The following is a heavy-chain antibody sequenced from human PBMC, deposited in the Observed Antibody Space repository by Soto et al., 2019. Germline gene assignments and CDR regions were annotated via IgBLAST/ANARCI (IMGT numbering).Heavy chain of an antibody. D-gene: IGHD1-1*01. CDR3: ARAGPAMSTIGALDY. J-gene: IGHJ4*02. Sequence: QVQLQQSGPGLVKPSQTLSLTCDISGDSVSTNSVALNWIRQSPSRGLEWLGRTYYRSKWYNDYAISVKSRITINPDTSKNQFSLHLNSVTPVDTAVYYCARAGPAMSTIGALDYWGQGTLVTVSS. CDR1: GDSVSTNSVA. V-gene: IGHV6-1*01. CDR2: TYYRSKWYN.